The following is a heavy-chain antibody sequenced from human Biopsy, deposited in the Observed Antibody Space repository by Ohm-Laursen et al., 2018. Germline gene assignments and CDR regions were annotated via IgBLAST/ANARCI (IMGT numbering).Heavy chain of an antibody. J-gene: IGHJ6*02. V-gene: IGHV3-21*01. D-gene: IGHD3-16*01. CDR2: VTTTSSYI. CDR3: ATSGAADSWGNYYGMDV. Sequence: SLRLSCSASGFDFSDYSMSWVRQAPGKGLEWVSSVTTTSSYIYYADPVKGRFTISRDNAKNSLSLQMNSLRADDTAVYYCATSGAADSWGNYYGMDVWGQGTTVTVSS. CDR1: GFDFSDYS.